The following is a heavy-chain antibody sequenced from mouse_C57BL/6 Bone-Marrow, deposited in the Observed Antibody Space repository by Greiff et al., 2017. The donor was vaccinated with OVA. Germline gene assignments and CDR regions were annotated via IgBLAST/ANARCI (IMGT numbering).Heavy chain of an antibody. CDR2: IYPSDSET. Sequence: VQLQQSGAELVRPGSSVKLSCKASGYTFTSYWMDWVKQRPGQGLEWIGNIYPSDSETHYNQKFKDKATLTVDKSSSTAYMQLSSLTSEDSAVYYCARGTPNMYYFDYWGQGTTLTVSA. CDR1: GYTFTSYW. V-gene: IGHV1-61*01. CDR3: ARGTPNMYYFDY. D-gene: IGHD4-1*01. J-gene: IGHJ2*01.